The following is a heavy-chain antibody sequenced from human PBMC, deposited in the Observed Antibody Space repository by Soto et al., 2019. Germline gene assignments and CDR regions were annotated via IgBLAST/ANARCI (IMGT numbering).Heavy chain of an antibody. CDR1: GFTVSSNY. V-gene: IGHV3-53*01. CDR2: IYSGGST. J-gene: IGHJ4*02. Sequence: EVQLVESGGGLIQPGGSLRLSCAASGFTVSSNYMSWVRQAPGKGLEWVSGIYSGGSTYYADSVKGRFTISRDNSKSTLYLQMNSLRAEDTAVYYCARVGNDFWSGTAFDYWGQGTLVTVSS. CDR3: ARVGNDFWSGTAFDY. D-gene: IGHD3-3*01.